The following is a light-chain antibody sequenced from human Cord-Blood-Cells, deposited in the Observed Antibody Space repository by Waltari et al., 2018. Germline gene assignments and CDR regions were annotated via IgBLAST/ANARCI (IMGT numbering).Light chain of an antibody. CDR3: CSYAGSSTWV. CDR2: EGS. V-gene: IGLV2-23*01. J-gene: IGLJ3*02. CDR1: SSDVGSYNL. Sequence: QSALTQPASVSGSPGQSITISCTGTSSDVGSYNLVSWYQQHPGKAPKPMIYEGSKRPSVVSNRFSGSKSGHTASLTISGLQAEDEADYYCCSYAGSSTWVFGGGTKLTVL.